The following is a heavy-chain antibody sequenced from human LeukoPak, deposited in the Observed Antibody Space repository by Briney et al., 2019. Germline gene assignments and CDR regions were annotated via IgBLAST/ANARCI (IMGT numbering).Heavy chain of an antibody. CDR1: GFSLSTSGVG. CDR2: IYWDDDK. D-gene: IGHD3-9*01. Sequence: KEPGPTLVKPTQTLTLTCTFSGFSLSTSGVGVGWIRQPPGKALEWLALIYWDDDKRYSPSLKSRLTITKDTSKNQVVLTMTNMDPVDTATYYCAHSRYHKNYDILTGYYGYWGQGTLVTVSS. J-gene: IGHJ4*02. CDR3: AHSRYHKNYDILTGYYGY. V-gene: IGHV2-5*02.